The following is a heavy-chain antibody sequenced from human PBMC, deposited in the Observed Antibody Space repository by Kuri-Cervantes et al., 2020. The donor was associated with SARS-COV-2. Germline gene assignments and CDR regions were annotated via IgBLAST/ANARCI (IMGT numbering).Heavy chain of an antibody. CDR2: ISYDGSNK. V-gene: IGHV3-30*18. J-gene: IGHJ6*02. D-gene: IGHD3-3*01. CDR1: GITFSTYG. Sequence: GESLKISCAASGITFSTYGMHWVRQAPGKGLEWVAIISYDGSNKYYAEPVKGRFTISRDNSKNTLYLQMNSLRAEDTAVYYCAKSPFGFLEWFSGGMDVWGQGTTVTVSS. CDR3: AKSPFGFLEWFSGGMDV.